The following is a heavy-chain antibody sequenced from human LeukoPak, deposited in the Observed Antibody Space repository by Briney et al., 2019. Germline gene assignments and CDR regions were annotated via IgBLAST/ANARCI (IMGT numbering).Heavy chain of an antibody. CDR3: AKEGTTGPFYYYMDV. CDR1: GFTFSSYS. V-gene: IGHV3-48*01. D-gene: IGHD4-11*01. Sequence: GGSLRLSCAASGFTFSSYSMNWVRQAPGKGLEWVSYISSSGSTIYYTDSVKGRFTISRDNSKNTLYLQMNSLRAEDTAVYYCAKEGTTGPFYYYMDVWGKGTTVTVSS. CDR2: ISSSGSTI. J-gene: IGHJ6*03.